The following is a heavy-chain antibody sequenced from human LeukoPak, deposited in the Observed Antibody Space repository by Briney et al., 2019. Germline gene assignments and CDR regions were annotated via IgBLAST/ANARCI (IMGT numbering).Heavy chain of an antibody. J-gene: IGHJ4*02. CDR3: VRYCSSTTCYTRAVDY. Sequence: PSETLSLTCTVSGYSITSGYNWAWIRQRPGKVLEWIGMIYHSGSAYYNPSLKSRVTISVDTSKNQFSLKLSSVTAAATAVYYCVRYCSSTTCYTRAVDYWGQGTLVTVSS. CDR2: IYHSGSA. D-gene: IGHD2-2*02. CDR1: GYSITSGYN. V-gene: IGHV4-38-2*02.